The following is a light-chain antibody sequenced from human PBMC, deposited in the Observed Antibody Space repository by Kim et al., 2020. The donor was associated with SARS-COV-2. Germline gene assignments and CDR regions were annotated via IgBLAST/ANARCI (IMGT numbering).Light chain of an antibody. Sequence: GQSVTISCTGTSSDVGSYNRVSWYQQTPGTAPKVMIYEVSNRPSGVPDRFSGSRSGNTASLSISGLQAEDEADYYCSSYTSSSTWVFGGGTKLTVL. J-gene: IGLJ3*02. V-gene: IGLV2-18*02. CDR2: EVS. CDR3: SSYTSSSTWV. CDR1: SSDVGSYNR.